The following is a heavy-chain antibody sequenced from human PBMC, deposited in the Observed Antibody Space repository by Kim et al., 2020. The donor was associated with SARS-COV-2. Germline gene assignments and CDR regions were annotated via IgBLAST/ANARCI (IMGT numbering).Heavy chain of an antibody. CDR2: VYYSGST. D-gene: IGHD3-3*01. CDR3: ARLEVSMSGLVITPRVALDF. V-gene: IGHV4-39*01. CDR1: GDSLSDSSYF. Sequence: SETLSLTCTVSGDSLSDSSYFWAWIRQSPGKGLDWIGTVYYSGSTYYNPSLQSRVAVSIDTSKNQFFLTLSFVTAADTAIYYCARLEVSMSGLVITPRVALDFGGQGMLVTVSS. J-gene: IGHJ4*02.